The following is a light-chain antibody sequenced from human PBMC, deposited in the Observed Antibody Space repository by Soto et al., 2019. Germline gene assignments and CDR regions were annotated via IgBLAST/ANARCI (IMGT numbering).Light chain of an antibody. Sequence: QSALAQPASVSGSPGQSITISCTGTDSDVGAYNSVSWYQQHPHKAPRLIIYKGTRRPSGISYRFSGSTSDNAASLTISALQADDEADYFCCSSAPESTYVFGTGTQLTVL. V-gene: IGLV2-23*01. J-gene: IGLJ1*01. CDR3: CSSAPESTYV. CDR1: DSDVGAYNS. CDR2: KGT.